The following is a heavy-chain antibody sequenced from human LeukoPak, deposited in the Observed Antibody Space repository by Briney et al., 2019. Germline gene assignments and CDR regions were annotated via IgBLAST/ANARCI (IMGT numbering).Heavy chain of an antibody. CDR3: AGGIAARPMDV. CDR1: GGSISSSSYY. CDR2: IYYGGST. Sequence: SETLSLTCTVSGGSISSSSYYWGWIRQPPGKGLEWIGSIYYGGSTYYNPSLKSRVTISVDTSKNQFSLKLSSVTAADTAVYYCAGGIAARPMDVWGKGTTVTVSS. V-gene: IGHV4-39*07. D-gene: IGHD6-6*01. J-gene: IGHJ6*03.